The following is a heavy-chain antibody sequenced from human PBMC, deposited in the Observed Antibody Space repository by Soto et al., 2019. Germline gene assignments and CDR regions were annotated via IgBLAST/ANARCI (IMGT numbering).Heavy chain of an antibody. Sequence: QVQLQQWGAGLLKPSETLSLTCAVSGGSLSDYYWPWIRQSPGKGLEWIEEIHPSGSTNYNPSLRSRVTISLDSSKSQLSLKLAALTAADTAVYYCARGRDAYKLANVWGHGTTVTVSS. D-gene: IGHD1-1*01. J-gene: IGHJ6*02. CDR2: IHPSGST. CDR3: ARGRDAYKLANV. V-gene: IGHV4-34*01. CDR1: GGSLSDYY.